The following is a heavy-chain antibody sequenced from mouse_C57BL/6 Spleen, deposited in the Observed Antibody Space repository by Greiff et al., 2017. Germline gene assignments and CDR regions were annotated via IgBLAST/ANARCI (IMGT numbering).Heavy chain of an antibody. J-gene: IGHJ1*03. CDR3: ARGYYGNYEYFDV. CDR2: ISSGSSTI. D-gene: IGHD2-1*01. CDR1: GFTFSDYG. Sequence: EVHLVESGGGLVKPGGSLKLSCAASGFTFSDYGMHWVRQAPEKGLEWVAYISSGSSTIYYADTVKGRFTISRDNAKNTLFLQMTSLRSEDTAMYYCARGYYGNYEYFDVWGTGTTVTVSS. V-gene: IGHV5-17*01.